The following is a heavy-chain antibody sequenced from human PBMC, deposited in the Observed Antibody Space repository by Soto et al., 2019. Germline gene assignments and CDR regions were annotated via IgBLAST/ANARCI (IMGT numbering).Heavy chain of an antibody. D-gene: IGHD3-10*01. Sequence: PGGSLRLSCAASGFTFSSFAMRWVHQAPGKGLDWVSSISGSGGSTYSADSVKGRFTISRDNSKNTLYLQMSSLRAEDTAVYYCARGVSAGKGSPPDFWGQGSLVTVSS. CDR2: ISGSGGST. J-gene: IGHJ4*02. V-gene: IGHV3-23*01. CDR3: ARGVSAGKGSPPDF. CDR1: GFTFSSFA.